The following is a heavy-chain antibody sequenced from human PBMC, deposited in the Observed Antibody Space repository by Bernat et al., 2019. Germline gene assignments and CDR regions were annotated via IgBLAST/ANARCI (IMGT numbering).Heavy chain of an antibody. V-gene: IGHV4-34*01. D-gene: IGHD4-17*01. Sequence: QVQLQQWGAGLLKPSETLSLTCAVYGGSFSGYYWSWIRQPPGKGLEWIGEINHSGSTNYNPSLKSRVTISVDTSKNQFSLKLSSVTAADTAVYYCARGQNCGDYFDYWGQGTLVTVSS. J-gene: IGHJ4*02. CDR3: ARGQNCGDYFDY. CDR2: INHSGST. CDR1: GGSFSGYY.